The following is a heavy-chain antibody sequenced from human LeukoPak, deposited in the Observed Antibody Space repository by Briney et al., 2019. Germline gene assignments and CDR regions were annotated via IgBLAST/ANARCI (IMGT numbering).Heavy chain of an antibody. CDR1: GGSISSGGYS. D-gene: IGHD3-22*01. Sequence: SETLSLTCAVSGGSISSGGYSWSWIRQPPGKGLEWIGYIYHSGSTYYNPSLKSRVTISVDRSKNQFSLKLSSVTAADTAVYYCARFRVITGYFDYWGQGTLVTVSS. CDR2: IYHSGST. J-gene: IGHJ4*02. V-gene: IGHV4-30-2*01. CDR3: ARFRVITGYFDY.